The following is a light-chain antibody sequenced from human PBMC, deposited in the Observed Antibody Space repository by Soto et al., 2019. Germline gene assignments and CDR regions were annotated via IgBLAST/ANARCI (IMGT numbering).Light chain of an antibody. CDR1: SGYSNYK. CDR3: GADHGSGSNFVYLV. CDR2: VGTGGIVG. Sequence: LVLTQPPSASASLGASVTLTCTLSSGYSNYKVDWYQQRPGKGPRFVMRVGTGGIVGSKGDGIPDRFSVLGSGLNRYLTIKNIQEEDESDYHCGADHGSGSNFVYLVFGGGTQLTVL. V-gene: IGLV9-49*01. J-gene: IGLJ2*01.